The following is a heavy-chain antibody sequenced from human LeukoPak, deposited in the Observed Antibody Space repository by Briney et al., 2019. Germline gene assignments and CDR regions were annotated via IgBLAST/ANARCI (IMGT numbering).Heavy chain of an antibody. CDR2: INPDDESA. Sequence: QPGGSLRLSCAASGFTFRKYWLHWVRQAPGKGLVWVSRINPDDESASYADSVKGRFTISRDNSKNTLYLQMNSLGAEDTAVYYCAKVPHYYYGSGSYQFDYWGQGTLVAVSS. V-gene: IGHV3-74*01. J-gene: IGHJ4*02. CDR1: GFTFRKYW. CDR3: AKVPHYYYGSGSYQFDY. D-gene: IGHD3-10*01.